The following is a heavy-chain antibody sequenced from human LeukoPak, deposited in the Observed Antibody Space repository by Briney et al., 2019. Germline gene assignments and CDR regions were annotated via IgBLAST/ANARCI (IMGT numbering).Heavy chain of an antibody. V-gene: IGHV4-34*01. D-gene: IGHD2-21*02. CDR2: INHSGST. Sequence: SETLSLTCAVYGGSFSGYYWSWIRQPPGKGLEWIGEINHSGSTNYNPSLKSRVTISVDTSKNQFSLKLTSVTAADTAVYYCARGPSRAFVVVTAIGFDYWGKGTLVTVS. CDR3: ARGPSRAFVVVTAIGFDY. CDR1: GGSFSGYY. J-gene: IGHJ4*02.